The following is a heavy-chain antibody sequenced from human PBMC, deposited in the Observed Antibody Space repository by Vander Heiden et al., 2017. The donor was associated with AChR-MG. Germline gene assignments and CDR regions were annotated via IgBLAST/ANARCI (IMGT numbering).Heavy chain of an antibody. J-gene: IGHJ5*02. Sequence: EVQLVESGGGLVQPGGSLRLSCAASGFTFRSYWMSWVRQAPGKGLEWVANIKQDGSEKYYVDSVKGRFTISRDNAKNSLYLQMNSLRAEDTAVYYCARKYCSSTSCYSLWFDPWGQGTLVTVSS. D-gene: IGHD2-2*01. CDR3: ARKYCSSTSCYSLWFDP. V-gene: IGHV3-7*01. CDR1: GFTFRSYW. CDR2: IKQDGSEK.